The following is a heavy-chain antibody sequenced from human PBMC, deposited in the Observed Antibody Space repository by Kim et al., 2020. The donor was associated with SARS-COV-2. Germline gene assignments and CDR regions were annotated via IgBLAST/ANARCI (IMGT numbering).Heavy chain of an antibody. CDR1: GFTFSHSW. D-gene: IGHD3-3*01. CDR2: MNRNGSEE. Sequence: GGSLRLSCVASGFTFSHSWMSWVRQAPGRGLEWVANMNRNGSEEYYVDSVKGRFTVSRDNAKNFFYLHMNSLRVEDTAVYYCARALGLEASDCWGQGTLV. CDR3: ARALGLEASDC. V-gene: IGHV3-7*01. J-gene: IGHJ4*02.